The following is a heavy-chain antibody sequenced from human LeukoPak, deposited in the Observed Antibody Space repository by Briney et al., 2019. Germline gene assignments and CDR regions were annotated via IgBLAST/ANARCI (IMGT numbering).Heavy chain of an antibody. V-gene: IGHV3-48*03. CDR2: ISSSGSTI. CDR1: GFTFDEYG. CDR3: AELGITMIGGV. D-gene: IGHD3-10*02. Sequence: PGGSLRLSCAASGFTFDEYGMNWVRQAPGKGLEWVSYISSSGSTIYYADSVKGRFIISRDNAKNSLYLQMNSLRAEDTAVYYCAELGITMIGGVWGKGTTVTISS. J-gene: IGHJ6*04.